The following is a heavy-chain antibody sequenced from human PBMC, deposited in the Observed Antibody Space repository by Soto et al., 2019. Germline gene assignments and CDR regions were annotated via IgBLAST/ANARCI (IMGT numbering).Heavy chain of an antibody. CDR3: ARTGVAGFSVMNTVDY. J-gene: IGHJ4*02. CDR1: GFTFSDYY. V-gene: IGHV3-53*01. D-gene: IGHD6-19*01. CDR2: IYSGGST. Sequence: GGSLRLSCAASGFTFSDYYMSWVRQAPGKGLEWVSVIYSGGSTYYADSVKGRFTISRDNSKNTLYLQMNSLRAEDTAVYYCARTGVAGFSVMNTVDYWGQGILVTVSS.